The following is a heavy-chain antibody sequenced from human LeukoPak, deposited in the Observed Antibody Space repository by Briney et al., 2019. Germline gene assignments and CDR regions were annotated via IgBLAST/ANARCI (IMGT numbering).Heavy chain of an antibody. CDR3: ARDYCSSTSCYVFDY. V-gene: IGHV1-46*01. Sequence: ASVTVSCTASGYTFTIYYMHWVRQAPGQGLEWMGIINPSGGSTSYAQKFQGRVTMTRDTSTSTVYMELSSLRSEDTAVYYCARDYCSSTSCYVFDYWGQGTLVTVSS. D-gene: IGHD2-2*01. CDR1: GYTFTIYY. J-gene: IGHJ4*02. CDR2: INPSGGST.